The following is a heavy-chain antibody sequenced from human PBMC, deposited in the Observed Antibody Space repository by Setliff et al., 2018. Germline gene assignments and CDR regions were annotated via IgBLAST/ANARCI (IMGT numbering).Heavy chain of an antibody. CDR3: ASCRYQVPYDY. J-gene: IGHJ4*02. CDR1: GGSISSISYY. CDR2: VYDSGTT. Sequence: PSESMSPTCTVPGGSISSISYYWGWIRQPPGKGLEWIGTVYDSGTTYYNPSLKSRVTIFVDTSKNQFSLNLNSVTAADTGVYYCASCRYQVPYDYWGQGILVTVSS. V-gene: IGHV4-39*01. D-gene: IGHD2-2*01.